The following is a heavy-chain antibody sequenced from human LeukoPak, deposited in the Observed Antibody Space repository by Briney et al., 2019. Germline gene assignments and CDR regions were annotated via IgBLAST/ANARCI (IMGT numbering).Heavy chain of an antibody. CDR2: IYYSGST. CDR1: GGSISSYY. V-gene: IGHV4-59*01. J-gene: IGHJ4*02. Sequence: PSETLSLTCTVSGGSISSYYWSWIRQPPGKGLEWIGYIYYSGSTNYNPSLKSRVTISVDTSKNQFSLKLRSVAAADTAVYYCARVTGYVIEDYFDYWGQGTLVTVSS. CDR3: ARVTGYVIEDYFDY. D-gene: IGHD3-22*01.